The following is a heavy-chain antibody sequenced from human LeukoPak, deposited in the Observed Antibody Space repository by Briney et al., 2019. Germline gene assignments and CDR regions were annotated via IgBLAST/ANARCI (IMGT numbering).Heavy chain of an antibody. CDR2: IYSGGST. J-gene: IGHJ5*02. V-gene: IGHV3-66*02. CDR1: GFTVSSNY. CDR3: ARGGSSHPFDP. Sequence: PGGSLRLSCAASGFTVSSNYMCWVRQAPGKGLEWVSVIYSGGSTYYADSVKGRFTISRDNSKNTLYLQMNSLRAEDTAVYYCARGGSSHPFDPWGQGTLVTVPS. D-gene: IGHD6-13*01.